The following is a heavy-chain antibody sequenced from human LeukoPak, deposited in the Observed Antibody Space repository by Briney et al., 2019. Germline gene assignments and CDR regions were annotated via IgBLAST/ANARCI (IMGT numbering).Heavy chain of an antibody. V-gene: IGHV3-21*01. D-gene: IGHD4-17*01. CDR3: ARAHYGDYVPYDY. CDR2: ISSSSSYI. J-gene: IGHJ4*02. Sequence: PGGSLRLSCAASGFTFSSYSMNWVRQAPGKGLEWVSSISSSSSYIYYADSVKGRFTISRDNAKNSLYLQMNSLRAEDTAVYYCARAHYGDYVPYDYWGQGTLVTVSS. CDR1: GFTFSSYS.